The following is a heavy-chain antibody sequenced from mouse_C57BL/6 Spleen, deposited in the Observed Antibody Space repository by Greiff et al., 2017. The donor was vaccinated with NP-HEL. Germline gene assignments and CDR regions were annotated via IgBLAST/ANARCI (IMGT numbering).Heavy chain of an antibody. V-gene: IGHV1-80*01. Sequence: QVQLQQSGAELVKPGASVKISCKASGYAFSSHWMNWVKQRPGKGLEWIGQIYPGDGDTNYNGKFKGKATLTADKSSSTAYMQLSSLTSEDSAVYFCARYYRDYFDYWGQGTTLTVSS. CDR1: GYAFSSHW. CDR2: IYPGDGDT. D-gene: IGHD2-12*01. J-gene: IGHJ2*01. CDR3: ARYYRDYFDY.